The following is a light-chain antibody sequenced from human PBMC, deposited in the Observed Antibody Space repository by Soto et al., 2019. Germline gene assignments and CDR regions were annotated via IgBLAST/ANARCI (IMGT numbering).Light chain of an antibody. CDR2: DAS. V-gene: IGKV1-33*01. CDR1: HDISNY. Sequence: DIQMTQSPSSLSASVGDRVTITCQASHDISNYFNWYQQKLGKAPKLLIYDASNLEPGVPSRFSGSGSGTKFIFTISSLQPEDIATYYCQQYDTLSFTFGPGTKVDL. CDR3: QQYDTLSFT. J-gene: IGKJ3*01.